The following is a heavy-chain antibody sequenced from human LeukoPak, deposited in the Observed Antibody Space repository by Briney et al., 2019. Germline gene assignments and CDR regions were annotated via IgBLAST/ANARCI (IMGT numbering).Heavy chain of an antibody. CDR2: ISGSGGRT. Sequence: GGSLRLSCAVSGLTFSRYAMSWVRQAQGKGLEWVSGISGSGGRTYYADSVRGRFTISRDNSKNTLYLQMNSRRAEDTAIYYCAKDGGTDDVYYFYYWGQGTLVTVSS. D-gene: IGHD1-1*01. J-gene: IGHJ4*02. CDR1: GLTFSRYA. V-gene: IGHV3-23*01. CDR3: AKDGGTDDVYYFYY.